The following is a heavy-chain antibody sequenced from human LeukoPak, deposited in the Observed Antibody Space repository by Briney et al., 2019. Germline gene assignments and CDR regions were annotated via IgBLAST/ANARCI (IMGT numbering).Heavy chain of an antibody. D-gene: IGHD6-13*01. CDR3: ARNRIAAAGTLDY. J-gene: IGHJ4*02. V-gene: IGHV1-2*02. CDR2: INPNSGGT. Sequence: GASVKVSCKASGYTFTGYYMHWVRQAPGQGLEWMGWINPNSGGTNYAQKFQGRVTMTRDTSTSTVYMELSSLRSEDTAVYYCARNRIAAAGTLDYWGQGTLVTVSS. CDR1: GYTFTGYY.